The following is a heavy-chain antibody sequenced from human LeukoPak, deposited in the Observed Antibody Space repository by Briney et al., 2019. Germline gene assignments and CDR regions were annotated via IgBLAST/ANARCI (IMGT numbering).Heavy chain of an antibody. D-gene: IGHD5-24*01. V-gene: IGHV5-51*01. Sequence: GESLKISCKGSGYSFSNYWIAWVRQMPGKVLEWMGIIYPGDSDTKYSPSFQGQVTFSADKSISTAYLQWSTLKASDTAMYYCARRAYNSVDYWGQGTLVTVSS. CDR3: ARRAYNSVDY. CDR2: IYPGDSDT. CDR1: GYSFSNYW. J-gene: IGHJ4*02.